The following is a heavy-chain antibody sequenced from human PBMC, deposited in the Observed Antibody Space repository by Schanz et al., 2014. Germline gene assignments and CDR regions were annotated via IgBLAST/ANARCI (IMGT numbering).Heavy chain of an antibody. D-gene: IGHD4-17*01. Sequence: EVQLVESGGGFVQPGGSLRLSCAASGFTFSDSWMHWVRQAPGKGLVWVSRTSNDGSFTTFADSVKGRFTISRDNAKNTLSLQMNSLRAEDTAVYYCVRDTDYHFDYWGQGTLVTVSS. CDR3: VRDTDYHFDY. V-gene: IGHV3-74*01. CDR1: GFTFSDSW. CDR2: TSNDGSFT. J-gene: IGHJ4*02.